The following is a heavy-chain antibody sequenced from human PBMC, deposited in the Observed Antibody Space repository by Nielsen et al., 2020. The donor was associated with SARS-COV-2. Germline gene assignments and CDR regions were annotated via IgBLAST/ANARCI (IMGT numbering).Heavy chain of an antibody. Sequence: ASVKVSCKASGYTFTSYAMHWVRQAPGQRLEWMGWINAGNGNTKYSQKFQGRVTITRDTSASTAYMELSSLRSEDTAVYYCARQSGSYLHYFDYWSQGTLVTVSS. J-gene: IGHJ4*02. V-gene: IGHV1-3*01. CDR1: GYTFTSYA. CDR2: INAGNGNT. D-gene: IGHD1-26*01. CDR3: ARQSGSYLHYFDY.